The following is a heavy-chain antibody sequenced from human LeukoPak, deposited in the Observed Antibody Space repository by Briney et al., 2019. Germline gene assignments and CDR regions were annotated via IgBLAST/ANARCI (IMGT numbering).Heavy chain of an antibody. J-gene: IGHJ3*02. Sequence: ASVKVSCKASGYTFTGYYMHWVRQAPGQGLEWMGWINPNSGGTNYAQKFQGRVTMTRDTSISTAYMELSRLRSDDTAVYYCARDDYYDSSGYYMSDAFDIWGQGTMVTVSS. V-gene: IGHV1-2*02. CDR3: ARDDYYDSSGYYMSDAFDI. D-gene: IGHD3-22*01. CDR1: GYTFTGYY. CDR2: INPNSGGT.